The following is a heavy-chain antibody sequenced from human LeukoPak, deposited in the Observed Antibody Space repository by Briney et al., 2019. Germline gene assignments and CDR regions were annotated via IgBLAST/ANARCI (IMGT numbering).Heavy chain of an antibody. V-gene: IGHV3-7*01. D-gene: IGHD1-20*01. CDR3: ARGHRIITGNSYYFDY. CDR1: GFTFSSYA. J-gene: IGHJ4*02. CDR2: IKQDGSEK. Sequence: GGSLRLSCAASGFTFSSYAMTWVRQAPGKGLEWVANIKQDGSEKYYVDSVKGRFTISRDNAKNSLYLQMNSLRAEDTAVYYCARGHRIITGNSYYFDYWGQGTLVTVSS.